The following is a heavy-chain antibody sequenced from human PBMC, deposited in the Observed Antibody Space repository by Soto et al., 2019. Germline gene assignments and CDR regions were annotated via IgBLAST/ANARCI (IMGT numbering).Heavy chain of an antibody. J-gene: IGHJ4*02. V-gene: IGHV4-39*07. D-gene: IGHD1-20*01. CDR1: GGSISSSSYY. Sequence: PSETLSVTWTVSGGSISSSSYYWGWIRQPPGKGLEWIGSIYYSGSTYYNPSLKSRVTISVDTSKNQFSLKLSSVTAADTAVYYCARRYGRNFDYWGQGTLVTVSS. CDR2: IYYSGST. CDR3: ARRYGRNFDY.